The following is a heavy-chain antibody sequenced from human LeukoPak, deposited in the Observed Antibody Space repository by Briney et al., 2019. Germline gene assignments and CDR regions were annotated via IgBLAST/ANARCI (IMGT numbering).Heavy chain of an antibody. V-gene: IGHV3-7*01. J-gene: IGHJ4*02. CDR1: GFTFSSYW. Sequence: GGSLRLSCAASGFTFSSYWMSWVRQAPGKGLEWVANIKQDGSEKYYVDSVKGRFTISRDNARNSLYLQMNSLRAEDTAVYYCARDRAHVLLWFGELGDDSPRFDYWGQGTLVTVSS. CDR3: ARDRAHVLLWFGELGDDSPRFDY. D-gene: IGHD3-10*01. CDR2: IKQDGSEK.